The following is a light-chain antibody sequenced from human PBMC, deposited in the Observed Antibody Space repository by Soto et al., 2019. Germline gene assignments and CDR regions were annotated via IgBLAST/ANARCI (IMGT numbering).Light chain of an antibody. CDR3: AAWDDSLSVWV. J-gene: IGLJ3*02. V-gene: IGLV1-47*02. Sequence: QSVLTQPPSASGTPGQRVTISCSGSSSNIGSNYVYWYQQLPGTAPQLLIYSNNQRHSGVPDRFSGSKSGTSASLATSGLRAEDEADYYCAAWDDSLSVWVFGGRTKLTVL. CDR1: SSNIGSNY. CDR2: SNN.